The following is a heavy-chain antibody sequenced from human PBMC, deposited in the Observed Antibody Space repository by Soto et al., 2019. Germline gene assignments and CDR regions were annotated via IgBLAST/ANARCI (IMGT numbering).Heavy chain of an antibody. CDR3: ARGHEYGGNSDAFDI. V-gene: IGHV4-30-4*08. J-gene: IGHJ3*02. D-gene: IGHD4-17*01. CDR2: INYSGST. CDR1: GGSISSGDYY. Sequence: SETLSLTCTVSGGSISSGDYYWSWIRQHPGKGLEWIGYINYSGSTYYNPSLKSRVTISVDTSKNQFSLKLSSVTAADTAVYYCARGHEYGGNSDAFDIWGQGTVVTVSS.